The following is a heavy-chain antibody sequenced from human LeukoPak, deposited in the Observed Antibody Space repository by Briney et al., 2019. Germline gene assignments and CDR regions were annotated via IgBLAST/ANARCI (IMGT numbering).Heavy chain of an antibody. CDR2: ISSSGSTI. CDR3: ARDRCSSTSCYYYYYYYMDV. V-gene: IGHV3-11*04. CDR1: GFTFSDYY. Sequence: PGGSLRLSCAASGFTFSDYYMSWIRQAPGKGLEWVSYISSSGSTIYYADSEKGRFTISRDNAKNSLYLQMNSLRAEDTAVYYCARDRCSSTSCYYYYYYYMDVWGKGTTVTVSS. J-gene: IGHJ6*03. D-gene: IGHD2-2*01.